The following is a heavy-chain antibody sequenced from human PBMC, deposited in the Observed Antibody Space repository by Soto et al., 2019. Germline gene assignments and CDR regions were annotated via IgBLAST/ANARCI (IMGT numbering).Heavy chain of an antibody. CDR2: IIPIFGTA. J-gene: IGHJ5*02. D-gene: IGHD6-13*01. CDR1: GVTCSSYA. CDR3: ARAAAYNWFDP. V-gene: IGHV1-69*13. Sequence: RASGKVSCKACGVTCSSYAISWVRQSPGQGLEWMGGIIPIFGTANYAQKFQGRVTITADESTSTAYMELSSLRSEDTAVYYCARAAAYNWFDPWGQGTLVPVSS.